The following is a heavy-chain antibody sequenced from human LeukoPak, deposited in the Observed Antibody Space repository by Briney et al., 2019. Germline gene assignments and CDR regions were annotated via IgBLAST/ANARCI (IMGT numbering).Heavy chain of an antibody. CDR2: INSDGSST. CDR1: GFTFSSYW. Sequence: GGSLRLSCAASGFTFSSYWMHWVRQAPGKGLVWVSRINSDGSSTSYADSVKGRFTISRDNAKNTLYLQMNSLRAEDTAVYYCARGPPNSSGWYVITYWGQGTLVTVSS. D-gene: IGHD6-19*01. V-gene: IGHV3-74*01. J-gene: IGHJ4*02. CDR3: ARGPPNSSGWYVITY.